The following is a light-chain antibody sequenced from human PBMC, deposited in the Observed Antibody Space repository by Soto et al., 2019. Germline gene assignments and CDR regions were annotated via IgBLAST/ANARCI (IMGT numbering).Light chain of an antibody. CDR1: QGISSY. CDR3: QQLNSYPLLT. J-gene: IGKJ4*01. CDR2: AAS. Sequence: DIQLTQSPSFLSASVGDRVTITCRASQGISSYLAWYQQKPGKATKLLIYAASTLQSGVPSRFSGSGSGTEFTLTISSMQPEDFATYYCQQLNSYPLLTVGGGTKVEIQ. V-gene: IGKV1-9*01.